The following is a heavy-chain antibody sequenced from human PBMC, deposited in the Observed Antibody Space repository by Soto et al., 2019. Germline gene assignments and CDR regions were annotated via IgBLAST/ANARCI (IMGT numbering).Heavy chain of an antibody. V-gene: IGHV4-34*01. CDR3: ARGRGYSYGYYYYYGMDV. Sequence: SETLSLTCAVYCGSFSGYYWSWIRQPPGKGLEWIGEINHSGSTNYNPSLKSRVTISVDTSKNQFSLKLSSVTAADTAVYYCARGRGYSYGYYYYYGMDVWGQGTTVTVSS. D-gene: IGHD5-18*01. J-gene: IGHJ6*02. CDR1: CGSFSGYY. CDR2: INHSGST.